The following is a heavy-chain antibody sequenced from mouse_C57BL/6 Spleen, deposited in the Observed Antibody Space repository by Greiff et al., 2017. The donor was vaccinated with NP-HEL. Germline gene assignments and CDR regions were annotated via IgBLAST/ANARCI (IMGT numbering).Heavy chain of an antibody. D-gene: IGHD1-1*01. Sequence: QVHVKQPGAELVKPGASVKLSCKASGYTFTSYWMHWVKQRPGRGLEWIGRIDPNSGGTKYNEKFKSKATLTVDKPSSTAYMQLSSLTSEDSAVYYCAACGSSYDYYAMDYWGQGTSVTVSS. V-gene: IGHV1-72*01. CDR2: IDPNSGGT. CDR3: AACGSSYDYYAMDY. J-gene: IGHJ4*01. CDR1: GYTFTSYW.